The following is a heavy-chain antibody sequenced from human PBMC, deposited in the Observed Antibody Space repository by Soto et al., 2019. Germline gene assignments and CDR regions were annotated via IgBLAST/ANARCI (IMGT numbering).Heavy chain of an antibody. D-gene: IGHD5-12*01. CDR1: GFTFSSYG. CDR2: IWYDGSNK. Sequence: GGSLRLSCAASGFTFSSYGMHWVRQAPGKGLEWVAVIWYDGSNKYYADSVKGRFTISRDNSKNTLYLQMNSLRAEDTAVYYCARDGRNKRTGYDYLDAFDIWGQGTMVTVSS. CDR3: ARDGRNKRTGYDYLDAFDI. J-gene: IGHJ3*02. V-gene: IGHV3-33*01.